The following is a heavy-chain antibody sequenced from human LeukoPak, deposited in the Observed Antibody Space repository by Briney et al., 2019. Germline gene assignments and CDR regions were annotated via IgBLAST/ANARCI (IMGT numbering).Heavy chain of an antibody. D-gene: IGHD5-12*01. J-gene: IGHJ6*03. Sequence: SETLSLTCTVSGGSIRSYYWSWIRQPPGKGLEWIGYIYYSGNTKYNPSLKSRVTISVDTSKNQFSLKLRSVTAADTAVYYCARVRSSGYDWIPYYYYMDVWGKGTTVTVSS. V-gene: IGHV4-59*01. CDR3: ARVRSSGYDWIPYYYYMDV. CDR1: GGSIRSYY. CDR2: IYYSGNT.